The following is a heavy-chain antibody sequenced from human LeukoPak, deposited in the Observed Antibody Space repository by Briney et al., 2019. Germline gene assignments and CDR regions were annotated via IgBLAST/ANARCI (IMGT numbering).Heavy chain of an antibody. CDR1: GFTFSSYS. J-gene: IGHJ4*02. CDR2: IYSSDST. Sequence: PGGSLRLSCAASGFTFSSYSMSWVRQAPGKGLEWVSVIYSSDSTYYADSVKGRFTISRDNSKNTLYLQMNSLRAEDTAVYYCARGNWNYPFDYWGQGTLVTVSS. D-gene: IGHD1-7*01. CDR3: ARGNWNYPFDY. V-gene: IGHV3-53*01.